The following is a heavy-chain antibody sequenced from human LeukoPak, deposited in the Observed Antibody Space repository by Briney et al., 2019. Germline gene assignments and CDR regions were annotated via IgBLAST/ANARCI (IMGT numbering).Heavy chain of an antibody. CDR2: IYSSGSS. J-gene: IGHJ5*02. D-gene: IGHD3-3*01. CDR1: GGSISNYY. V-gene: IGHV4-4*07. Sequence: SETLSLXCIVSGGSISNYYWTWIRQPAGKGLEWVGHIYSSGSSNYNPSLKSRVSMSMDVSKNQFSLKLNSVTAADTAVYYCARVDFWSTYYTDNWFDPWGQGTLVTVSS. CDR3: ARVDFWSTYYTDNWFDP.